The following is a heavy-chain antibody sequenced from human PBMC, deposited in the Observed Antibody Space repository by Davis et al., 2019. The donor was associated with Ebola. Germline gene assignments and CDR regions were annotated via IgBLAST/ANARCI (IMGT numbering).Heavy chain of an antibody. CDR3: ARRQGSSSGSGWNSGVFDF. Sequence: SGPTLVKPTETLTLTCTLSGFSIATTGVGVGWIRQSPGKAPEWLVFIYWDDDKRYIPSLRSRLTITKDTSKNQVVLTMINMDPVDTATYFCARRQGSSSGSGWNSGVFDFWGQGILVTVSS. J-gene: IGHJ4*02. V-gene: IGHV2-5*02. CDR1: GFSIATTGVG. CDR2: IYWDDDK. D-gene: IGHD6-6*01.